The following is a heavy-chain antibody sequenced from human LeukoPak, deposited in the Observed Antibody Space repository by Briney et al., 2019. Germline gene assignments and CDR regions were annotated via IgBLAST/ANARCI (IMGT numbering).Heavy chain of an antibody. J-gene: IGHJ3*02. CDR1: GGSISGSSYY. CDR3: ARHRRFLEWLLPLGLLDAFDI. D-gene: IGHD3-3*01. V-gene: IGHV4-39*01. CDR2: IYYSGST. Sequence: SETLSLTCTVSGGSISGSSYYWGWIRQPPGKGLEWIGSIYYSGSTYYNPSLKSRVTISVDTSKNQFSLKLSSVTAADTAVYYCARHRRFLEWLLPLGLLDAFDIWGQGTMVTVSS.